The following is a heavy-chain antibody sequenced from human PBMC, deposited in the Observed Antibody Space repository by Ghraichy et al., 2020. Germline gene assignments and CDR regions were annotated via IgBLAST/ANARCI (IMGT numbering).Heavy chain of an antibody. D-gene: IGHD3-22*01. V-gene: IGHV1-2*02. J-gene: IGHJ4*02. CDR2: INPNSGGT. CDR3: AREAGTPYYYDSSGYTLDY. Sequence: ASVKVSCKASGYTFTGYYKHWVRQAPGQGLEWMGWINPNSGGTNYAQKFQGRVTMTGDTSISTAYMELSRLRSDDTAVYYCAREAGTPYYYDSSGYTLDYWGQGTLVTVSS. CDR1: GYTFTGYY.